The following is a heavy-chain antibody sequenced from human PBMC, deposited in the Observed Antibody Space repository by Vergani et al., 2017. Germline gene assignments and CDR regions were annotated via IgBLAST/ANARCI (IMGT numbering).Heavy chain of an antibody. CDR1: GASIDSDDYY. Sequence: QVQLQESGPGLVKPSQTLSLTCSVSGASIDSDDYYWSWIRQPAGKGLEWIGRVPTRGSTNYNPSLKSRVTISEDTSTNQFSLNLTSVTAAATAVYFCARGSCFGGSWYKPLLDVWGQGTLVTVSS. CDR3: ARGSCFGGSWYKPLLDV. J-gene: IGHJ4*02. CDR2: VPTRGST. V-gene: IGHV4-61*02. D-gene: IGHD3/OR15-3a*01.